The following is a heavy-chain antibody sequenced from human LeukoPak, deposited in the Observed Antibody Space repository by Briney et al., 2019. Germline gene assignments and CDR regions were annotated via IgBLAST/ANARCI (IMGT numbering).Heavy chain of an antibody. J-gene: IGHJ4*02. V-gene: IGHV3-74*01. CDR2: INRDGSTT. Sequence: GGSLRLSCAASGFTFSNYWVHWVRQAPGKGPVWVSRINRDGSTTNYADSVKGRFTVSRDNAKNTLNLQMNSLRAEDTAVYYCARDRKSGESSEIDFWGQGTLVTVSS. CDR3: ARDRKSGESSEIDF. CDR1: GFTFSNYW. D-gene: IGHD3-10*01.